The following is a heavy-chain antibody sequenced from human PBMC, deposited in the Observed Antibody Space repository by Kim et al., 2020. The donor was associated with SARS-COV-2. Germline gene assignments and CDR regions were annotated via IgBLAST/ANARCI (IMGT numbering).Heavy chain of an antibody. V-gene: IGHV4-39*02. J-gene: IGHJ5*02. CDR2: IYYSGST. D-gene: IGHD3-22*01. Sequence: SETLSLTCTVSGGSISSSSYYWGWIRQPPGKGLEWIGSIYYSGSTYYNPSLKSRVTISVDTSKNQFSLKLSSVTAADTAVYYCVREPQYYYDSSAKNWFDPWGQGTLVTVSS. CDR3: VREPQYYYDSSAKNWFDP. CDR1: GGSISSSSYY.